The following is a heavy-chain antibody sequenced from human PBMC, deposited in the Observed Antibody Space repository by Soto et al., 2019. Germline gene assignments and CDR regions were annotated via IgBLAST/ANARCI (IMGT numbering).Heavy chain of an antibody. Sequence: QVQLQESGPGLVKPSQTLSLTCTVSGGSISSGGYYWSWIRQHPGKGLEWIGYIYYSGSTYYNPSLQSRVTISVDTSKNPFSLKLSSVTAADTAVYYCARGSIGFGSGWYFDYWGQGTLVTVSS. CDR3: ARGSIGFGSGWYFDY. D-gene: IGHD3-16*01. CDR1: GGSISSGGYY. V-gene: IGHV4-31*03. J-gene: IGHJ4*02. CDR2: IYYSGST.